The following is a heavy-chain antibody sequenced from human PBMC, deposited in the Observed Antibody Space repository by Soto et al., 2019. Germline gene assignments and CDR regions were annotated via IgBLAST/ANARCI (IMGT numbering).Heavy chain of an antibody. V-gene: IGHV3-30-3*01. CDR2: ISYDGSNK. CDR1: GFTFSSYA. CDR3: ARELKFFFWLLYGDYYGMYF. Sequence: PGGSLRLSCAASGFTFSSYAMHWVRQAPGKGLEWVAVISYDGSNKYYADSVKGRFTISRDNSKNTLYLQMNSLRAEDTAVYYCARELKFFFWLLYGDYYGMYFWGQGTTVPVS. J-gene: IGHJ6*02. D-gene: IGHD3-3*01.